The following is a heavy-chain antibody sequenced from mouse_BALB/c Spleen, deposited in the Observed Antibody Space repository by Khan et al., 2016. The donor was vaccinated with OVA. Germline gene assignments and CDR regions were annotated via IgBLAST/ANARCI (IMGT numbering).Heavy chain of an antibody. CDR1: GYTFTSYV. Sequence: VQLKESGPELVKPGASVKMSCTASGYTFTSYVMHWVKQKPGQGLEWIGYINPYSDGTKYNEKFKGKATLTSDRSSSTAYMELSSLTSEDSAVYSCTRRAVFFDYWGQDTTLTVSS. J-gene: IGHJ2*01. CDR3: TRRAVFFDY. CDR2: INPYSDGT. V-gene: IGHV1S136*01.